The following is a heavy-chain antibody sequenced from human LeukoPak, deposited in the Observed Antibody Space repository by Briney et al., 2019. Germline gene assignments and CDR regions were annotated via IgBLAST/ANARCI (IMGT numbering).Heavy chain of an antibody. D-gene: IGHD6-13*01. J-gene: IGHJ4*02. CDR1: GFTSSSYW. Sequence: TGGSLRLSCAASGFTSSSYWMHWVRQAPGKGLVWVSRINSDGSSTSYADSVKGRFTISRDNAENTLYLQMNSLRVEDTAVYYCARGSYRSWYSLGYFDYWGQGTLVTVSS. V-gene: IGHV3-74*01. CDR3: ARGSYRSWYSLGYFDY. CDR2: INSDGSST.